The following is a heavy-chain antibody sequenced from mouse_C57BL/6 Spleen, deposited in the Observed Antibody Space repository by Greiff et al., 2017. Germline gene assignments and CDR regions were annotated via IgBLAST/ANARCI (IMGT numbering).Heavy chain of an antibody. Sequence: EVQVVESGGGLVQPGGSLSLSCAASGFTFTDYYMSWVRQPPGKALEWLGFIRNKANGYTTEYSASVKGRFTISRDNSQSILYLQMNALRAEDSATYYCARYRTTLGAMDYWGQGTSVTVSS. CDR1: GFTFTDYY. CDR2: IRNKANGYTT. J-gene: IGHJ4*01. D-gene: IGHD1-1*01. V-gene: IGHV7-3*01. CDR3: ARYRTTLGAMDY.